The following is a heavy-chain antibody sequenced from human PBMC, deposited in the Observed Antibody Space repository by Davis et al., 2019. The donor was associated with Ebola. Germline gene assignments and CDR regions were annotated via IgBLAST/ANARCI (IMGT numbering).Heavy chain of an antibody. CDR2: INPNDGRT. Sequence: ASVKVSCKASGYTFTNYYMHWVRQAPGQGLEWMGMINPNDGRTIYAQKFQGRVTVTRDTSTTTVYMELRSLRSEDTALYYCTAPGGQDSGYDVFDIWGQGTMVTVSS. CDR3: TAPGGQDSGYDVFDI. CDR1: GYTFTNYY. V-gene: IGHV1-46*03. J-gene: IGHJ3*02. D-gene: IGHD5-12*01.